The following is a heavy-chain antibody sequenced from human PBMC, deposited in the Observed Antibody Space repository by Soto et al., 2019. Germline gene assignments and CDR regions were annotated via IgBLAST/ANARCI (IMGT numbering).Heavy chain of an antibody. V-gene: IGHV3-11*01. CDR3: ARVGPASDY. Sequence: QVLLVEAGGGMVKPGGSLRLPCAASGFTFSDYYMSWIRQAPGKGLDWVSHIRSSGRTIYYADSVKGRFPISRAKAKNSLYLQMTSLRAGYTAVYSCARVGPASDYWGKGTLVTVSS. J-gene: IGHJ4*02. CDR1: GFTFSDYY. CDR2: IRSSGRTI.